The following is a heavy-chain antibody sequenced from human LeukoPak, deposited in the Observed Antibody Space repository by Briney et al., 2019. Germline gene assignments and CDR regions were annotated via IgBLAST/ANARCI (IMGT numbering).Heavy chain of an antibody. V-gene: IGHV5-51*01. J-gene: IGHJ6*02. CDR3: ARYGSYGYYYYGMDV. CDR2: IYPGDSDT. CDR1: GYSFTSYW. D-gene: IGHD5-18*01. Sequence: GESLKISCKGSGYSFTSYWIGWVRQMPGKGLEWMGIIYPGDSDTRYSPSFQGQVTISADKSISTAYLQWSSLKASDTAMYYCARYGSYGYYYYGMDVWGQGTTVTVSS.